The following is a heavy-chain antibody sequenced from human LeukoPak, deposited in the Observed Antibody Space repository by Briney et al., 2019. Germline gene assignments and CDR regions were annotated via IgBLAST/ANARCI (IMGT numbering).Heavy chain of an antibody. CDR3: AAGIAAAGTLGY. V-gene: IGHV1-24*01. J-gene: IGHJ4*02. CDR1: GYTLTELS. D-gene: IGHD6-13*01. Sequence: GASVKVSCKVSGYTLTELSMHWVRQAPGKGLEWMGGFDPEDGETIYAQKFQGRVTMTEDTSTDTAYMELSSLRSEDTAVYYCAAGIAAAGTLGYWGQGTLVTVSS. CDR2: FDPEDGET.